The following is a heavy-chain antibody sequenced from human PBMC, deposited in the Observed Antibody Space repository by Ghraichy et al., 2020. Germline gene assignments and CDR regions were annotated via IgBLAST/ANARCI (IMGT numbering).Heavy chain of an antibody. CDR1: GGSISSSSYY. V-gene: IGHV4-39*01. D-gene: IGHD2-2*01. Sequence: SETLSLTCTVSGGSISSSSYYWGWIRQPPGKGLEWIGSLYYSGSTYYNPSLKSRVTISVDTSKTQFSLKLSSVTAADTAVYYCASHSSHTGSWGQGTLVTVSS. CDR3: ASHSSHTGS. CDR2: LYYSGST. J-gene: IGHJ5*02.